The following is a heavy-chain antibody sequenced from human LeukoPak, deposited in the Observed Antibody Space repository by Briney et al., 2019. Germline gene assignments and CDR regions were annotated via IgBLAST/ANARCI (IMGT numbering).Heavy chain of an antibody. J-gene: IGHJ4*02. CDR2: IYYSETT. D-gene: IGHD3-10*01. Sequence: SETLSLTCTVSAGSFSSTSFYWGWIRQPPGKGLEWIGSIYYSETTYYSPSLKSRANISVDTSKNQFSLKLSSVTAADTAVYYCARYGSGTYYSSVSDYWGQGTLVTVSS. V-gene: IGHV4-39*01. CDR3: ARYGSGTYYSSVSDY. CDR1: AGSFSSTSFY.